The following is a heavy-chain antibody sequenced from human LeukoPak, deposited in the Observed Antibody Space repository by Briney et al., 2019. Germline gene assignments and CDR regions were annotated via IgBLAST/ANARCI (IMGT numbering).Heavy chain of an antibody. V-gene: IGHV4-61*02. Sequence: SETLSLTCTVSGGSISSGSYYWSWIRQPAGKGLEWIGRVYDNGNINYNPSLKSRVTISVDTSKNQFSLKLSSVTAADAAVYYCAGTSLTTYYYGSGSGDYWGQGTLVTVSS. CDR1: GGSISSGSYY. D-gene: IGHD3-10*01. CDR2: VYDNGNI. CDR3: AGTSLTTYYYGSGSGDY. J-gene: IGHJ4*02.